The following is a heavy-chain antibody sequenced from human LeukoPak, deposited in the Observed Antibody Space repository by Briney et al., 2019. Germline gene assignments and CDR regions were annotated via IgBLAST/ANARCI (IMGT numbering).Heavy chain of an antibody. D-gene: IGHD3-22*01. Sequence: PGGSLGLSCAASGFTFSSYSMSWIRQPPRKGLEWIGSIYYSGSTYYNPSLKSRVTISVDTSKNEFSLKLSSVTAADTAVYYCATIDYYDSSGYKYSFDYWGQGTLVTVSS. J-gene: IGHJ4*02. V-gene: IGHV4-59*05. CDR2: IYYSGST. CDR3: ATIDYYDSSGYKYSFDY. CDR1: GFTFSSYS.